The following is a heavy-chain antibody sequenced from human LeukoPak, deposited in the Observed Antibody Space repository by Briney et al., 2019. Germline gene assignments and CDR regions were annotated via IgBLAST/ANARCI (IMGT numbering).Heavy chain of an antibody. D-gene: IGHD3-10*01. V-gene: IGHV1-2*02. CDR3: ARAKNPLLWFGELIGDY. J-gene: IGHJ4*02. CDR1: GYTFTGYY. Sequence: ASVKVSCKASGYTFTGYYMHWVRQAPGQGLEWMGWINPNSGGTNYAQKFQGRVTMTRDTSISTAYMELSRLRSDDTAVYYCARAKNPLLWFGELIGDYWGQGTLVTVSS. CDR2: INPNSGGT.